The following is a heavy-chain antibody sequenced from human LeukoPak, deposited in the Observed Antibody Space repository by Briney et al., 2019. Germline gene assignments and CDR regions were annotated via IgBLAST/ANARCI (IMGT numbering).Heavy chain of an antibody. CDR3: VNESLEGDT. CDR1: GFTFTNFG. V-gene: IGHV3-30*02. Sequence: GGSLRLSCAASGFTFTNFGMHWVRQAPGKGLDWVAFIMYDGSIKFYADSVLGRFTISRDNSKNTLDLQMNSLRTEDTAVYYCVNESLEGDTWGQGTLVTVSS. D-gene: IGHD1-1*01. CDR2: IMYDGSIK. J-gene: IGHJ5*02.